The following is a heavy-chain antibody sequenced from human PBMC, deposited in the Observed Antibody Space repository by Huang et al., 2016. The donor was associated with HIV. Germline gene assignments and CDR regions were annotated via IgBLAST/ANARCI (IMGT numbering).Heavy chain of an antibody. Sequence: QVLLVQSGAEVRKPGSSVKVSCTAFGGTFSSYAISWGRQAPGKGPEWMGGFLPILGTANYTQKFQGRVTITVDESTNTGYMELTRLTSEDTAVYYCARTAYSYGFRQGYNWFDPWGQGTPVTVSS. CDR2: FLPILGTA. D-gene: IGHD5-18*01. CDR1: GGTFSSYA. J-gene: IGHJ5*02. V-gene: IGHV1-69*13. CDR3: ARTAYSYGFRQGYNWFDP.